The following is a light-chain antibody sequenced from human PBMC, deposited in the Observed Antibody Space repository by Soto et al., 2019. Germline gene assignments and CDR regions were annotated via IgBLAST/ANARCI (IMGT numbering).Light chain of an antibody. CDR2: DAS. V-gene: IGKV1-5*01. CDR1: QSISRS. Sequence: DLQRTLSTSTLSESVGDRVTITCRASQSISRSLAWYQHHPGKAPQLLIYDASSLESVVPSSFSGIGSGTEFTLSISSLQPEDFGTYYCQQGYMGCTFGQGTKLDIK. CDR3: QQGYMGCT. J-gene: IGKJ1*01.